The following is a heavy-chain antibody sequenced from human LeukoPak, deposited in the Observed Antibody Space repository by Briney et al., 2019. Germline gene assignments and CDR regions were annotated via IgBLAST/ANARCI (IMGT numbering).Heavy chain of an antibody. D-gene: IGHD6-19*01. Sequence: GGSLRLSCAASGFTFSSYAMHWVRQAPGKGLEWVALIPYDGSNKYYADSVKGRFTVSRDNSKNTLYLQMNSLRAEDTAVYYCARDSSGWYPFDYWGQGTLVTVSS. J-gene: IGHJ4*02. V-gene: IGHV3-30*04. CDR2: IPYDGSNK. CDR3: ARDSSGWYPFDY. CDR1: GFTFSSYA.